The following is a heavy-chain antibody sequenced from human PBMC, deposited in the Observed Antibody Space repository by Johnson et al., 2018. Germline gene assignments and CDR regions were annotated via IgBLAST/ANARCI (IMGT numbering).Heavy chain of an antibody. J-gene: IGHJ6*03. Sequence: QVQLVESGGGLVQPGGSLKLSCAASGFLFNSYSMHWVRQAPGKGLQSVSGISNNGGMTYYASSVKGRFTISRDDSKNTTYLQMNSLKTEDTAVYYCSRHYRGEDYSNLNSYMYVWGKGTTVTVS. CDR2: ISNNGGMT. CDR1: GFLFNSYS. D-gene: IGHD4-11*01. V-gene: IGHV3-64*04. CDR3: SRHYRGEDYSNLNSYMYV.